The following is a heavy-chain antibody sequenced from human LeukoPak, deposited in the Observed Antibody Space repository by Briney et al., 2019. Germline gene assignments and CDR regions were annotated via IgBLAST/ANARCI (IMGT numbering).Heavy chain of an antibody. D-gene: IGHD3-9*01. CDR2: IRSKPYGGTT. CDR3: TLHSVKVILTGYSPNWFDP. Sequence: PGGSLRLSCTASGFTFGDYAMSWVRQAPGKGLEWVGFIRSKPYGGTTQYAASVKGRFTIARDDSKNIAYLQMDGLKTEDTGVYYCTLHSVKVILTGYSPNWFDPWGQGTHVTVSS. CDR1: GFTFGDYA. J-gene: IGHJ5*02. V-gene: IGHV3-49*04.